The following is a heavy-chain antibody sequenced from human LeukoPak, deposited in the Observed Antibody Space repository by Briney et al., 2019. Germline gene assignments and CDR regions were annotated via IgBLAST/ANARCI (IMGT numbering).Heavy chain of an antibody. V-gene: IGHV3-64*01. CDR3: ARDRPGDV. CDR2: ISSNGDST. CDR1: GFNFSSYE. Sequence: GGSLRLSCAASGFNFSSYEMHWVRQAPGKGLEYVSAISSNGDSTYYANFMKGRFIISRDNSKNTLYLQMGSLRPEDMAVYYCARDRPGDVWGEGTTVTVSS. J-gene: IGHJ6*04.